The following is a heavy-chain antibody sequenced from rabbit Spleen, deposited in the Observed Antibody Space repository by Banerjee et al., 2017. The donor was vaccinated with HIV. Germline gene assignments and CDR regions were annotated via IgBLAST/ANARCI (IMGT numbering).Heavy chain of an antibody. J-gene: IGHJ4*01. D-gene: IGHD6-1*01. V-gene: IGHV1S40*01. Sequence: QSLEESGGGLVKPGASLTLTCKASGFSFSSSYYMCWVRQAPGKGLEWIACVFLGSSGNTYYASWVNGRFTISKTSSTTATLQMTSLTVADTATYFCAGGDGYAYGGFGDATIYYFDLWGQGTLVTVS. CDR3: AGGDGYAYGGFGDATIYYFDL. CDR2: VFLGSSGNT. CDR1: GFSFSSSYY.